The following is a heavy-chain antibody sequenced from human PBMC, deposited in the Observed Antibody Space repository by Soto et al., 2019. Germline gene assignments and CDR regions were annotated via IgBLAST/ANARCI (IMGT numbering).Heavy chain of an antibody. J-gene: IGHJ4*02. V-gene: IGHV2-5*02. Sequence: QITLKESGPTLVKPTQTLTLTCTLSGFSLSTSGVGVGWIRQPPGKALEWLALIYWDDDKRYSPSLKTRLIITKDTSKNQVVLTMTNMGPVDTATYYCVHQSCGGDCYRGPFDYWGQGTQVTVSS. CDR2: IYWDDDK. CDR1: GFSLSTSGVG. CDR3: VHQSCGGDCYRGPFDY. D-gene: IGHD2-21*02.